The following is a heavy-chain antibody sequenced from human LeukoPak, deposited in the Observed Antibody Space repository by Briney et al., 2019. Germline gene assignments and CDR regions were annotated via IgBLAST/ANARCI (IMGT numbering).Heavy chain of an antibody. CDR2: IYSGGST. J-gene: IGHJ4*02. V-gene: IGHV3-53*01. CDR3: ARELMTYLDY. D-gene: IGHD2-21*02. CDR1: GFTVSSNY. Sequence: GGSLRLSCAASGFTVSSNYMSWVRQAPGKGLEWVSVIYSGGSTYYADSVKDRFTISRDNSKNTLYLQMNSLRAEDTAVYYCARELMTYLDYWGQGTLVTVSS.